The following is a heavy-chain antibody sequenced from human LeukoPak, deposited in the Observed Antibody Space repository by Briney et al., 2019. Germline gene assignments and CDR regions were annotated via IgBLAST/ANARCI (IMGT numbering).Heavy chain of an antibody. D-gene: IGHD1-26*01. Sequence: GGSLRLSCAASGFTFSSYTMNWVRQTPGKGPEWVSYISSSSSTIYYADSVKGRFTISRDNSKNTLYLQMNSLRAEDTAVYYCAKVHLLNYWGQGTLVTVSS. CDR2: ISSSSSTI. V-gene: IGHV3-48*01. J-gene: IGHJ4*02. CDR1: GFTFSSYT. CDR3: AKVHLLNY.